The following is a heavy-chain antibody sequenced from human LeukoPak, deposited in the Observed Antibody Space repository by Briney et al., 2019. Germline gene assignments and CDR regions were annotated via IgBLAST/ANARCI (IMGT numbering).Heavy chain of an antibody. Sequence: GGSLRLSCVASGFTFSHSWMTWVRHAPGQGLVWVSRIKGDGISTNYADSVKGRFTISRDNSKNTVYLQMNSLRVEDTALYYCVRSLDYWGQGTLVTVSS. CDR2: IKGDGIST. J-gene: IGHJ4*02. CDR1: GFTFSHSW. CDR3: VRSLDY. V-gene: IGHV3-74*01.